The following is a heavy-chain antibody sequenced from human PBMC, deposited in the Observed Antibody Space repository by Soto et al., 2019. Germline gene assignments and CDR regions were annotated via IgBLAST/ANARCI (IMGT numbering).Heavy chain of an antibody. J-gene: IGHJ6*02. D-gene: IGHD3-16*01. V-gene: IGHV1-8*02. CDR2: MNPNSGNT. CDR3: ARARSKIRYGMDV. CDR1: AYTFTSYV. Sequence: ASVKVSCKASAYTFTSYVISWVRQAPGQGLEWMGWMNPNSGNTGYAQKFQGRVTMTRNTSISTAYMELSSLRSEDTAVYYCARARSKIRYGMDVWGQGTTVTVSS.